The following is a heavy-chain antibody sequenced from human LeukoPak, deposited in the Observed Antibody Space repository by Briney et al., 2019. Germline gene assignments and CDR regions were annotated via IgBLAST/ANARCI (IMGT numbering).Heavy chain of an antibody. CDR1: GGSISSSSYY. CDR2: IYYSGST. Sequence: SETLSLTCSVSGGSISSSSYYWSWIRQPPGKGLEWIGYIYYSGSTNYNPSLKSRVTISVDTSKNQFSLKLSSVTAADTAVYYCARGKWDLDYWGQGTLVTVSS. V-gene: IGHV4-61*01. D-gene: IGHD1-26*01. J-gene: IGHJ4*02. CDR3: ARGKWDLDY.